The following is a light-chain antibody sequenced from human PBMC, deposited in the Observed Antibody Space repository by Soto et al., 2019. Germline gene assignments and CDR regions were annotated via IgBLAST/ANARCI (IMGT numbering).Light chain of an antibody. V-gene: IGLV7-43*01. Sequence: VVTQEPSLTMAPRGGVTLTFASNTGAVTSYCNPNGSQQKPGQPPRALFYSTSNKPPWPPPRFSGSLLGGKAALTLSVVQPEDEAEYYCLLYYGGSRVFGTGTKFTVL. CDR1: TGAVTSYCN. J-gene: IGLJ1*01. CDR3: LLYYGGSRV. CDR2: STS.